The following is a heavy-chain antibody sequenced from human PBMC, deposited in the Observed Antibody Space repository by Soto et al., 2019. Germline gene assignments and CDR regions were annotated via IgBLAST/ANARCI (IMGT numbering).Heavy chain of an antibody. D-gene: IGHD3-22*01. CDR2: ITTTSSTM. J-gene: IGHJ6*02. CDR1: GFIFSDYS. V-gene: IGHV3-48*02. CDR3: ARDSSGRQYYGMDV. Sequence: LRLSCTPSGFIFSDYSMNWVRQAPGKGLEWISYITTTSSTMYYADSVKGRFTISRDNAKNSLYLQMNSLRDEDTAVYYCARDSSGRQYYGMDVWGQGTKVTVYS.